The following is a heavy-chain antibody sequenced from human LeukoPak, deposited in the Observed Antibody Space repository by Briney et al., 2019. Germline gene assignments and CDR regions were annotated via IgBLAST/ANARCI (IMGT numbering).Heavy chain of an antibody. CDR2: ISGSGGST. CDR1: GFTFSSYV. CDR3: AKDLVVVPAAYQLNWFDP. D-gene: IGHD2-2*01. J-gene: IGHJ5*02. V-gene: IGHV3-23*01. Sequence: GGSLRLSCAASGFTFSSYVMSWVRQAPGKGLEWVSAISGSGGSTYYADSVKGRFTISRDNSKNTLYLQMNSLRAEDTAVYYCAKDLVVVPAAYQLNWFDPWGQGTLVTVSS.